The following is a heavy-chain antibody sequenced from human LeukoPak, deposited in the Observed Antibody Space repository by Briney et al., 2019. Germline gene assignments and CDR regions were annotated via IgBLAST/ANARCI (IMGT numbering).Heavy chain of an antibody. D-gene: IGHD1-26*01. CDR3: ASDVGATMALDY. CDR2: IYTSAST. J-gene: IGHJ4*02. Sequence: SETLSLTCTVSGGSISSYYWSWIRQPAGKGLGWIGHIYTSASTNYNPSLKSRVTMSVDTSKNQFSLKLSSVTAADTAVYYCASDVGATMALDYWGQGTLVTVSS. V-gene: IGHV4-4*07. CDR1: GGSISSYY.